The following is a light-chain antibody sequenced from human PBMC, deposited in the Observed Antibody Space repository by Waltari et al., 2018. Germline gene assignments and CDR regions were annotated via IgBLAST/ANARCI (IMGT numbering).Light chain of an antibody. V-gene: IGKV3-15*01. Sequence: ETVMTQSPATLSVSPGERATLSCRASQSVSTNVAWYQQRPGQGPRLLIYGASTRATDSPARFSGSGSGTEFTLTISSLQSEDFAVYYCQQYNNWPPLTFGGGTKVEIK. CDR2: GAS. CDR1: QSVSTN. CDR3: QQYNNWPPLT. J-gene: IGKJ4*01.